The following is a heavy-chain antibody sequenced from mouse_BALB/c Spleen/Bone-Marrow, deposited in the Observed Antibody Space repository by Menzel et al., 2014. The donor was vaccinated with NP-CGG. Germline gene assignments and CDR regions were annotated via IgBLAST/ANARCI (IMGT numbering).Heavy chain of an antibody. Sequence: VQLQQPGPELVKPGASVKMSCKASGYTFTDYYMKRVKQSHGKSLEWIGDINPNNGDTFYNQKFKGKATLTVDKSSSTAYMQLNSLTSEDSAVYYCARGAYYRYDVAYWGQGTLVTVSA. CDR1: GYTFTDYY. CDR3: ARGAYYRYDVAY. V-gene: IGHV1-26*01. J-gene: IGHJ3*01. CDR2: INPNNGDT. D-gene: IGHD2-14*01.